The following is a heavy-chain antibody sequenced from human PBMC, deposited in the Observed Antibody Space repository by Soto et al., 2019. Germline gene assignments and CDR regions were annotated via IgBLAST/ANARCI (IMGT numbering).Heavy chain of an antibody. CDR1: GYTFTDYW. V-gene: IGHV5-51*01. CDR3: AASIFYYGMDV. J-gene: IGHJ6*02. Sequence: GESLKISCKGSGYTFTDYWIGWVRQMPGKGLEWMGIIYPGDSDTKYNPSFQGQVTISADKSITTTYLQWSSLKASDTAIYYCAASIFYYGMDVWGQGTTVTVSS. CDR2: IYPGDSDT.